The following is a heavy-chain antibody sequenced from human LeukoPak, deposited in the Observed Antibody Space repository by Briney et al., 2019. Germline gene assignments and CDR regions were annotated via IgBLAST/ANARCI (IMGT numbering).Heavy chain of an antibody. CDR3: ARRGPTLYGSGSYYNEPFDY. V-gene: IGHV4-59*01. Sequence: SXXLSLTCTVSGGSISSYYWSWIRQPPGKGLEWIGYIYYSGTTNYNPSLKTLVTISLDTSKNPFSLKLTSVTAADAAVYYCARRGPTLYGSGSYYNEPFDYWGQGTLVTVSS. J-gene: IGHJ4*02. D-gene: IGHD3-10*01. CDR1: GGSISSYY. CDR2: IYYSGTT.